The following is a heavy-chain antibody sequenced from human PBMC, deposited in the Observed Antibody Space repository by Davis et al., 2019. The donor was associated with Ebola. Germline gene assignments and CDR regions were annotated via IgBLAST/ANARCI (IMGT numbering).Heavy chain of an antibody. J-gene: IGHJ4*02. Sequence: SLKISCAASGFTFGDSAMHWVRQAPGKGLEWVSGITWNSVNIGYAVSVKGRFTISRDNAKNSLYLHMNSLRAEDTALYYCAKAFSSSSEFDYWGQGTLVTVSS. V-gene: IGHV3-9*01. CDR3: AKAFSSSSEFDY. CDR1: GFTFGDSA. CDR2: ITWNSVNI. D-gene: IGHD6-6*01.